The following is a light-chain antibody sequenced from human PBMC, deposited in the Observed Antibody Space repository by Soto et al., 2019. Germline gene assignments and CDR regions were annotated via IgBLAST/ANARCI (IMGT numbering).Light chain of an antibody. CDR2: DAS. CDR3: QQRKT. J-gene: IGKJ4*01. Sequence: VLTRSPATLSLSPGERATLSCRASQSVSSSLAWYQQKPGQAPRLLISDASNRATGVPARFSGSGSGTDFTLTISSLEPADFAVYYCQQRKTFGGGTKVEIK. V-gene: IGKV3-11*01. CDR1: QSVSSS.